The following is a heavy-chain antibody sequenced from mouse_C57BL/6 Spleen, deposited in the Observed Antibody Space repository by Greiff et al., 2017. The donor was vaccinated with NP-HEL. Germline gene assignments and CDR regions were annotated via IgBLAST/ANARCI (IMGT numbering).Heavy chain of an antibody. CDR3: ARRGGDASWFAY. J-gene: IGHJ3*01. V-gene: IGHV1-81*01. CDR2: IYPRSGNT. CDR1: GYTFTSYG. D-gene: IGHD3-3*01. Sequence: QVHVKQSGAELARPGASVKLSCKASGYTFTSYGISWVKQRTGQGLEWIGEIYPRSGNTYYNEKFKGKATLTADKSSSTAYMELRSLTSEDSAVYFCARRGGDASWFAYWGQGTLVTVSA.